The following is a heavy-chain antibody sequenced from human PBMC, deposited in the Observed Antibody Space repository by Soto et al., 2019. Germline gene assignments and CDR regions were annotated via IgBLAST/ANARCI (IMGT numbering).Heavy chain of an antibody. CDR2: INHSGST. Sequence: QVQLQQWGAGLLKPSETLSLTCAVYGGSFSGYYWSWIRQPPGKGLEWIGEINHSGSTNYNPSLTRQDTVSVTPSKNQFSLRLRSVTAAGTAVYYCVRMGPEPYYYGSGSYYSWRGFDPWGQGTLVTVSS. J-gene: IGHJ5*02. D-gene: IGHD3-10*01. CDR3: VRMGPEPYYYGSGSYYSWRGFDP. V-gene: IGHV4-34*01. CDR1: GGSFSGYY.